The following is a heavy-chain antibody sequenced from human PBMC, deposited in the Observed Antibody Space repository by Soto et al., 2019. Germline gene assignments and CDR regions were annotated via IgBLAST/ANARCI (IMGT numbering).Heavy chain of an antibody. J-gene: IGHJ4*02. D-gene: IGHD4-17*01. V-gene: IGHV1-69*04. CDR3: ARDPRGDYKPYYFDY. Sequence: RASVKVSCKASGGTFSSYTISWVRRAPGQGLEWMGRIIPILGIANYAQKFQGRVTITADKSTSTAYMELSSLRSEDTAVYYCARDPRGDYKPYYFDYWGQGTLVTVSS. CDR2: IIPILGIA. CDR1: GGTFSSYT.